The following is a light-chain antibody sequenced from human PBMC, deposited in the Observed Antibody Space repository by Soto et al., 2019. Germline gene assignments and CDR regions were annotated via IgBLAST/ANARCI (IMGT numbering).Light chain of an antibody. J-gene: IGKJ5*01. CDR1: QSVSTD. Sequence: EIVMTQSPVTLSVSPGERATLSCRASQSVSTDLAWYQQKPGQAPRLLIYGSSTRATGIPARFSGSGSGTEFTLTISSLQSEDFAVYYRQHYNNWPPITFGQGTRLEIK. CDR3: QHYNNWPPIT. CDR2: GSS. V-gene: IGKV3-15*01.